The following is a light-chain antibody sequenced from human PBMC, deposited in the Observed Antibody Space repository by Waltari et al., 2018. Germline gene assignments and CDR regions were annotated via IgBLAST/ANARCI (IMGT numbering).Light chain of an antibody. J-gene: IGKJ1*01. Sequence: VLTQSPGTLSLSPGERATLSCRASQSVSSSYLAWYQQKPGQAPRLLIYGASSRATGIPDRFSGSGSGTDFTLTISRLEPEDFAVYYCQQYGSSPQTFGQGTKVEIK. CDR1: QSVSSSY. V-gene: IGKV3-20*01. CDR2: GAS. CDR3: QQYGSSPQT.